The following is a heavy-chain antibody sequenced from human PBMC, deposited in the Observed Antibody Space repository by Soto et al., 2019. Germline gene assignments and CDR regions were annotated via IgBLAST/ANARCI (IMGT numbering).Heavy chain of an antibody. Sequence: EVQLVESGGGLVRPWESLRLSCAASGFTFSSYTMTWVRQAPGKGLEWVSSISFSSTNIHYADSEKGRFTISRDNAKNSLYLQMNSLRVEDTAVYYCARGAGDIPYWGQGTLVTVSS. D-gene: IGHD7-27*01. CDR3: ARGAGDIPY. V-gene: IGHV3-21*01. J-gene: IGHJ4*02. CDR1: GFTFSSYT. CDR2: ISFSSTNI.